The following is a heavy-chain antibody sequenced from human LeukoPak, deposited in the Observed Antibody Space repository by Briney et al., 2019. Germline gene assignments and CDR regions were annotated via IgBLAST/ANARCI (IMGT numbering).Heavy chain of an antibody. J-gene: IGHJ4*02. CDR1: GGSFSGYY. Sequence: PSETLSLTCAVYGGSFSGYYWSWIRQPPGKGLEWIGEINRSGSTNYNPSLKSRVTISVDTSKNQFSLKLSSVTAADTAVYYCARGRISSGCHDYWGQGTLVTVSS. V-gene: IGHV4-34*01. D-gene: IGHD6-19*01. CDR2: INRSGST. CDR3: ARGRISSGCHDY.